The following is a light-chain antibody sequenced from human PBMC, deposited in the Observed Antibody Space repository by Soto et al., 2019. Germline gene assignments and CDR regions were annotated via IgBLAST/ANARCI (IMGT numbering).Light chain of an antibody. CDR3: QTWDSLLNSAL. J-gene: IGLJ2*01. V-gene: IGLV1-51*01. CDR1: TSSVGNNY. Sequence: QSVLTQPPSVSAAPGQRVTISCSGSTSSVGNNYVSWYQHVPGTAPKLLIYDNNRRLSWIPDRFSGSKSGTSATLAITGLQTGDEADYYCQTWDSLLNSALFGGGTKLTVL. CDR2: DNN.